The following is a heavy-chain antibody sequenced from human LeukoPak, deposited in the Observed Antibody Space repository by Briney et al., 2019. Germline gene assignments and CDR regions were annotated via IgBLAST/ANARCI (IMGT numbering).Heavy chain of an antibody. CDR1: GYRFKTYG. Sequence: ASVNVSCKASGYRFKTYGISWGRQAPGQGLEWMGWINAYSGNTDYTENLQGRVTMATDTSTATAFMELRSLRSDDTAVYYCVFGECSSTSCYPRRDYWGQGTLVTVSS. D-gene: IGHD2-2*01. V-gene: IGHV1-18*01. CDR3: VFGECSSTSCYPRRDY. J-gene: IGHJ4*02. CDR2: INAYSGNT.